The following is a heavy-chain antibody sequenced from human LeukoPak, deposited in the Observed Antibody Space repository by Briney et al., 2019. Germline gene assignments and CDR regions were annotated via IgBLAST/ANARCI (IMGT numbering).Heavy chain of an antibody. D-gene: IGHD2-8*01. J-gene: IGHJ3*02. CDR3: AKNGRAFDI. CDR1: GGSISSYS. V-gene: IGHV4-59*01. Sequence: PSETLSLTCIVSGGSISSYSWSWIRQPPGKGLEWIGYIYYSEGTNYNPSLRSRVTISLDTSKNQFSLKLSSVTAADTAVYYCAKNGRAFDIWGQGTMVTVSS. CDR2: IYYSEGT.